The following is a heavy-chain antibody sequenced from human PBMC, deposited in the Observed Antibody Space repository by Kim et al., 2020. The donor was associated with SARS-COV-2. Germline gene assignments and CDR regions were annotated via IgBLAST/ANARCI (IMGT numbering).Heavy chain of an antibody. V-gene: IGHV4-34*01. CDR3: ARGPGWGSGYYGMDV. D-gene: IGHD6-25*01. Sequence: PSLKSRVTISVDTSKNQFSLKLSSVTAADTAVYYCARGPGWGSGYYGMDVWGQGTTVTVSS. J-gene: IGHJ6*02.